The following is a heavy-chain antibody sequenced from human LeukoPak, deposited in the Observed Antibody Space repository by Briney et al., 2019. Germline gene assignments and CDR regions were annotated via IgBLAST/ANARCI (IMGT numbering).Heavy chain of an antibody. CDR3: ARVAGTGYYYGMDV. CDR1: GGSISSYY. CDR2: IYYSGST. J-gene: IGHJ6*02. D-gene: IGHD6-19*01. V-gene: IGHV4-59*08. Sequence: SETLSLTCTVSGGSISSYYWSWIRQPPGKGLEWIGYIYYSGSTNYNPSLKSRVTISVDTSKNQFSLKLNSVTAADTAVYYCARVAGTGYYYGMDVWGQGTTVTVSS.